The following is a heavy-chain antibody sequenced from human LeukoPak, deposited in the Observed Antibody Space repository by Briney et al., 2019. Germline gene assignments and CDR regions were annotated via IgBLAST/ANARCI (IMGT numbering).Heavy chain of an antibody. D-gene: IGHD2-2*01. Sequence: SETLSLTCTVSGGSISSYYWSWIRQPPGKGLEWIGYIYYSGSTNYNPSLKIRVTISVGTSKNQFSLKLSSVTAADTAVYYCAGLVPAATVYYYGMDVWGKGTTVTVSS. V-gene: IGHV4-59*01. CDR1: GGSISSYY. J-gene: IGHJ6*04. CDR3: AGLVPAATVYYYGMDV. CDR2: IYYSGST.